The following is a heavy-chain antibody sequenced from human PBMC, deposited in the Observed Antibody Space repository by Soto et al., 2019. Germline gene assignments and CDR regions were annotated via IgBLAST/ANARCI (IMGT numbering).Heavy chain of an antibody. CDR2: VSSSGRTV. Sequence: HPGGSLRLSCEASGFTFSKYEMNWVRQAPGKGLEWIAYVSSSGRTVNYADSVKGRFTISRDNAKKSVYLEMTWLRVEDTALYYCARDEXVIIPAARYKYYYGMDVWGQGTTVTVSS. V-gene: IGHV3-48*03. CDR3: ARDEXVIIPAARYKYYYGMDV. J-gene: IGHJ6*02. D-gene: IGHD2-2*01. CDR1: GFTFSKYE.